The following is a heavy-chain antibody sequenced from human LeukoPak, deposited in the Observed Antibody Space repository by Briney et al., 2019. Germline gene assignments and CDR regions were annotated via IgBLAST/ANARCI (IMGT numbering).Heavy chain of an antibody. J-gene: IGHJ4*02. CDR2: ISWNNGGT. Sequence: GGSLRLSCAASGFTFDDYTMHWVRQPPGKGLEWVSLISWNNGGTYYSDSVKGRFTISRDNSKNSLYLQMNSLRTEDTALYYCAKHGYSSGWPQVPSDYWGQGTLVTVSS. V-gene: IGHV3-43*01. CDR1: GFTFDDYT. D-gene: IGHD6-19*01. CDR3: AKHGYSSGWPQVPSDY.